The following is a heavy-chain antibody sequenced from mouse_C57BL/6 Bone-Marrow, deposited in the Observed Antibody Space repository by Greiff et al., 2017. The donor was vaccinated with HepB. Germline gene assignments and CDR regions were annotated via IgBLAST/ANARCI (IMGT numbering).Heavy chain of an antibody. CDR3: ARGYYEDY. V-gene: IGHV3-6*01. J-gene: IGHJ2*01. CDR2: ISYDGSN. Sequence: EVQVVESGPGLVKPSQSLSLTCSVTGYSITSGYYWNWIRQFPGNKLEWMGYISYDGSNNYNPSLKNRISSTRDTSKNQFFLKLNSVTTEDTATYYCARGYYEDYWGQGTTLTVSS. D-gene: IGHD2-4*01. CDR1: GYSITSGYY.